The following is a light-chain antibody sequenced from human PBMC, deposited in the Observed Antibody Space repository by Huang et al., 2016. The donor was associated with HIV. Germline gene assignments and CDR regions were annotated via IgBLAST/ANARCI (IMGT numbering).Light chain of an antibody. J-gene: IGKJ1*01. CDR2: GAS. CDR3: QQYDSSPWT. V-gene: IGKV3-20*01. CDR1: QSVSSSY. Sequence: EIVLTQSPGTPSLSPGERATLSCRASQSVSSSYLAWYQQKPGQAPRLLFYGASSRATGIPDGFSGSGSGTDFTLTISRLEPEDFAVYYCQQYDSSPWTFGQGTKVEIK.